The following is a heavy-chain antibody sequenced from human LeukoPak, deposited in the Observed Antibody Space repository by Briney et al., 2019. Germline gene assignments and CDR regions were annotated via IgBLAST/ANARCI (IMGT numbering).Heavy chain of an antibody. CDR3: ARGEGWFDP. CDR2: ISAYNGTT. V-gene: IGHV1-18*01. J-gene: IGHJ5*02. Sequence: XAPGQXFEWMGWISAYNGTTNYAQKLQGRVTMTTDTSTSTAYMELRSLRSDDTAVYYCARGEGWFDPWGQGTLVTVSS.